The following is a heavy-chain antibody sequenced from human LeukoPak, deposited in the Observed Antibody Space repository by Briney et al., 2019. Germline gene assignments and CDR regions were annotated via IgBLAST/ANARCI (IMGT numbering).Heavy chain of an antibody. CDR3: ARGGARDGSYPWLDS. D-gene: IGHD3-16*02. J-gene: IGHJ5*01. V-gene: IGHV4-59*01. CDR1: GDSIGSYY. CDR2: IFYSGST. Sequence: PSANLSLTCSVSGDSIGSYYWTWISQPPGEGMEWSEYIFYSGSTNYSPSLKSRVTMSVDTSNNQFSLHLRSVTAADTAIYYCARGGARDGSYPWLDSWGQGTLVT.